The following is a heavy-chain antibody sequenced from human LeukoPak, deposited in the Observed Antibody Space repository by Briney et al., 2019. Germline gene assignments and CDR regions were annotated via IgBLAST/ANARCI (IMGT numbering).Heavy chain of an antibody. CDR3: ARDQKWLPLLAFDI. Sequence: TGGSLRLSCAASGFTFSSYSMNWVRQAPGKGLEWVSSISSSSSYIYYADSVKGRFTISRDNAKNSLYLQMNSLRAEDTAVYYCARDQKWLPLLAFDIWGQGTMVTVSS. J-gene: IGHJ3*02. D-gene: IGHD5-12*01. CDR1: GFTFSSYS. V-gene: IGHV3-21*01. CDR2: ISSSSSYI.